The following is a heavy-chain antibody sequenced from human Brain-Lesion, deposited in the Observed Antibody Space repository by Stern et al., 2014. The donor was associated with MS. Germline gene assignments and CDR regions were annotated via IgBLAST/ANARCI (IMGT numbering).Heavy chain of an antibody. V-gene: IGHV3-23*04. CDR1: GYTFTNYV. J-gene: IGHJ4*02. D-gene: IGHD3-9*01. CDR3: AKGKYYDILTGISGYPDLDY. Sequence: EVQLVESGAGLEQPGGSLRLSCATPGYTFTNYVLSCLPPAPGKRLGWVSSIIGSGVGTYYAHSVKGRFTISRDNSMNTLYLQMNSLRAEDTAVYYCAKGKYYDILTGISGYPDLDYWGQGTLITVSS. CDR2: IIGSGVGT.